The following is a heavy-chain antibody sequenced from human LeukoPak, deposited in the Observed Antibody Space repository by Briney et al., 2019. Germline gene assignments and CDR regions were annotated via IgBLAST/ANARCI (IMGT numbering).Heavy chain of an antibody. CDR2: LRAHGGST. Sequence: GGTLRLSCAASRFTFSSYAMSWARQAPAKGLEEVLTLRAHGGSTYYADSVKGRFTISRDKSKNTLYLQMNSLRAEDTAVYYCARGTEYNSSSPFDYWGQGTLATVSS. D-gene: IGHD6-6*01. J-gene: IGHJ4*02. CDR1: RFTFSSYA. V-gene: IGHV3-23*01. CDR3: ARGTEYNSSSPFDY.